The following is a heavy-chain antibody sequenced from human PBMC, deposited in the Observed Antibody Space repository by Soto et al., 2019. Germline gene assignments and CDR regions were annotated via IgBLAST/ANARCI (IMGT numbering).Heavy chain of an antibody. CDR1: GLTFSDYY. D-gene: IGHD4-17*01. CDR2: ISTGGNII. J-gene: IGHJ4*02. Sequence: QVQLEESGGGLVKPGGSLRLSCEVSGLTFSDYYMSWIRQAPGKGLEWISFISTGGNIIYYADSVEGRFTISRDNAQNSLFLQMTDLRADDTATYYCATEDYGDSMSFDAWGQGTLVTVSS. CDR3: ATEDYGDSMSFDA. V-gene: IGHV3-11*01.